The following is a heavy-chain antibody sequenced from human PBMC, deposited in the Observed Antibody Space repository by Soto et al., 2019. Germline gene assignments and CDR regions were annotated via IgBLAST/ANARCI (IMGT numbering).Heavy chain of an antibody. D-gene: IGHD2-15*01. CDR1: EFIFSNYA. CDR3: AKDRYCADGSCSGEFDY. V-gene: IGHV3-23*01. Sequence: PGGSLRLSCSASEFIFSNYAMNWVRQAPGKGLECVLVFGGSGGSTYYADSVKGRFTISRDNSKNTLYLQMNSLRADDTAVYYCAKDRYCADGSCSGEFDYWGQGTLVTVSS. CDR2: FGGSGGST. J-gene: IGHJ4*02.